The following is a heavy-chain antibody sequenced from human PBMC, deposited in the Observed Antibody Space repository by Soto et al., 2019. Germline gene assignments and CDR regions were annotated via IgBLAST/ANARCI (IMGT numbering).Heavy chain of an antibody. D-gene: IGHD3-16*01. Sequence: QVQLVQSGAEVKKPGASVKVSCKASGYIFTAFGITWVRQAPGQGLEWMGWIIPYTVNTDSAQKFQGRVTMTTDTFTTTAYMELRSLRSDDTAVYYCARGVGDFDYWGQGTLVTVSS. J-gene: IGHJ4*02. CDR1: GYIFTAFG. CDR2: IIPYTVNT. V-gene: IGHV1-18*01. CDR3: ARGVGDFDY.